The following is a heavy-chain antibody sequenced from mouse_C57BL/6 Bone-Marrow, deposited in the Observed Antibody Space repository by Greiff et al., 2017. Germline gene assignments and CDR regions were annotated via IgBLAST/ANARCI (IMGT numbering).Heavy chain of an antibody. CDR3: TTCFYWYFDV. Sequence: VQLQQSGAELVRPGASVKLSCTASGFNIKDDYMHWVKQRPEQGLEWIGWIDPENGDTEYASKFQGKANITADTSSNTAYLQLSSLTSEDTAVYYCTTCFYWYFDVWGTGTTVTVSS. J-gene: IGHJ1*03. V-gene: IGHV14-4*01. CDR1: GFNIKDDY. CDR2: IDPENGDT.